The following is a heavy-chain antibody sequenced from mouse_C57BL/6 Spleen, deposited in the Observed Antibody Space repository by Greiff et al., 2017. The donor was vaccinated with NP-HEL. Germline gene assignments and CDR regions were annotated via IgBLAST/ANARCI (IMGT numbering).Heavy chain of an antibody. D-gene: IGHD1-1*01. CDR2: INPGSGGT. J-gene: IGHJ1*03. V-gene: IGHV1-54*01. Sequence: QVQLKESGAELVRPGTSVKVSCKASGYAFTNYLIEWVKQRPGQGLEWIGVINPGSGGTNYNEKFKGKATLTADKSSSTAYMQLSSLTSEDSAVYFCARSSSTTVVAHWYFDVWGTGTTVTVSS. CDR3: ARSSSTTVVAHWYFDV. CDR1: GYAFTNYL.